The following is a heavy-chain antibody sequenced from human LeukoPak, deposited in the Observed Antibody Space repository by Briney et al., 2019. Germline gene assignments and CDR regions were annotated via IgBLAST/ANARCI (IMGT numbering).Heavy chain of an antibody. D-gene: IGHD6-19*01. Sequence: GGSLRLSCAASGFTFSSYGMHWVRQAPGKGLEGVAVIWYDGSNKYYADSVKGRFTISRDNSKNTLYLQMSSLRAEDTAVYYCARGDSSGWYYFDYWGQGTLVTVSS. CDR2: IWYDGSNK. CDR1: GFTFSSYG. V-gene: IGHV3-33*01. J-gene: IGHJ4*02. CDR3: ARGDSSGWYYFDY.